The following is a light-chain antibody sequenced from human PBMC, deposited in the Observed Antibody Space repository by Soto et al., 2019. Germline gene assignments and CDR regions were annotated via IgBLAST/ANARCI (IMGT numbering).Light chain of an antibody. CDR2: EGS. CDR1: SSDVGSYNL. V-gene: IGLV2-23*03. J-gene: IGLJ1*01. Sequence: QSVLTQPASVSGSPGQSITISCTGTSSDVGSYNLVSWYQQHPGKAPELMIYEGSKRPSGVSNRFSGSKSGNTASLTISGLQAEDEADYYCCSYAGGSTFFYVFGTGTKLTVL. CDR3: CSYAGGSTFFYV.